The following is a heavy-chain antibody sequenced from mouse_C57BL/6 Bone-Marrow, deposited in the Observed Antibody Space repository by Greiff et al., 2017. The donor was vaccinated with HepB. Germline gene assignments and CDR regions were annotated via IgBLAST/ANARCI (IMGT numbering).Heavy chain of an antibody. D-gene: IGHD1-1*01. CDR1: GFTFSSYG. J-gene: IGHJ1*03. V-gene: IGHV5-6*01. CDR2: ISSGGSYT. Sequence: EVKVVESGGDLVKPGGSLKLSCAASGFTFSSYGMSWVRQTPDKRLEWVATISSGGSYTYYPDSVKGRFTISRDNAKNTLYLQMSILKSEDTAMYYCARHGSSPHWYFDVWGTGTTVTVSS. CDR3: ARHGSSPHWYFDV.